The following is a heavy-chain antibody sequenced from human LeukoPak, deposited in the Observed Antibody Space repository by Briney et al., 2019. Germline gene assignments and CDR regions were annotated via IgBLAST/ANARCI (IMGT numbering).Heavy chain of an antibody. V-gene: IGHV1-18*04. CDR3: ARGRASRAYYMDV. J-gene: IGHJ6*03. CDR2: ISAYNGNT. CDR1: GYTFANYG. Sequence: ASVKVSCKASGYTFANYGINWVRQAPGQGLEWMGWISAYNGNTNYAQKFQGVVTMTTDTSTSTAYMELKSLRSDDTAVYYCARGRASRAYYMDVWGKGTTVIVSS.